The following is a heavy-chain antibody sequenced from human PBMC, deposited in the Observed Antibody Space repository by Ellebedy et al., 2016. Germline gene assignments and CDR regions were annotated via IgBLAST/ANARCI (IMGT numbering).Heavy chain of an antibody. V-gene: IGHV3-30*03. CDR3: VREEEYCRSATCSRPDY. Sequence: GESLKISCAASGFTFSSYGMHWVRQAPGKGLEWVTLISYDGSNKFYADSVQGRFTISRDNSKNTVYLQMNSLRVEDAAVYYCVREEEYCRSATCSRPDYWGQGTLVTVSS. CDR1: GFTFSSYG. D-gene: IGHD2-2*01. J-gene: IGHJ4*02. CDR2: ISYDGSNK.